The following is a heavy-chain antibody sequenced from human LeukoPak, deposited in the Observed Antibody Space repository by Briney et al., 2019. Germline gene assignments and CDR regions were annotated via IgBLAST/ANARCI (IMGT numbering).Heavy chain of an antibody. V-gene: IGHV4-34*01. J-gene: IGHJ4*02. D-gene: IGHD3-22*01. Sequence: SETLSLTCAVYGGSFSGYYRSWIRQPPGKGLEWIGEINHSGSTNYNPPLKSRVTISVDTSKNQFSLKLSSVTAADTAVYYCARGPPDSSGYHDWGQGTLVTVSS. CDR2: INHSGST. CDR1: GGSFSGYY. CDR3: ARGPPDSSGYHD.